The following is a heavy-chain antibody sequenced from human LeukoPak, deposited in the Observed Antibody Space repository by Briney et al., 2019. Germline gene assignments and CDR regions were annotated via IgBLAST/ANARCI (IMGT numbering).Heavy chain of an antibody. D-gene: IGHD1-26*01. CDR3: ARDRSPRASGSYFDY. Sequence: ASVKVSCKTSGYTFTDYYMHWVREAPGQRLEWMGWINAGNGNTKYSQKFQGRVTITRDTSASTAYMELSSLRSDDTAVYYCARDRSPRASGSYFDYWGQGTLVTVSS. CDR2: INAGNGNT. V-gene: IGHV1/OR15-3*02. J-gene: IGHJ4*02. CDR1: GYTFTDYY.